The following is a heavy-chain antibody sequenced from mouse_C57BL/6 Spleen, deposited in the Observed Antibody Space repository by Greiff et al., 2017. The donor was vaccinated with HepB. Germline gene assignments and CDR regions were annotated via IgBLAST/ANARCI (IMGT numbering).Heavy chain of an antibody. CDR3: ARYGFSMDY. CDR1: GFTFTDYY. J-gene: IGHJ4*01. Sequence: EVKLMESGGGLVQPGGSLSLSCAASGFTFTDYYMRWVRQPPGKALEWLGFIRNKANGYTTEYSASVKGRFTISRDNSQSSLYLQMNALRAEDSATYYCARYGFSMDYWGQGTSVTVSS. CDR2: IRNKANGYTT. V-gene: IGHV7-3*01.